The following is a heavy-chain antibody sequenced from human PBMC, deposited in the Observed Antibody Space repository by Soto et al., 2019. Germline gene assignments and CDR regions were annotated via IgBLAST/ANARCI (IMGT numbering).Heavy chain of an antibody. D-gene: IGHD3-16*01. J-gene: IGHJ4*02. Sequence: QVQLVESGGGVVQPGTSLRLSCVGSGFIFRSYVIHWVRQAPGKGLEWVALTSYDGSNTYYDDSVKGRFTISRDNSRNTVDLQMDSLRLEDTALYYCARWGTTGGLDVWGQGTLVHVSS. CDR3: ARWGTTGGLDV. CDR1: GFIFRSYV. V-gene: IGHV3-30*19. CDR2: TSYDGSNT.